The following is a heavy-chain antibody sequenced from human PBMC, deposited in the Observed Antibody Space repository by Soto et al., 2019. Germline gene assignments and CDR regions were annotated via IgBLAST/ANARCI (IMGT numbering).Heavy chain of an antibody. V-gene: IGHV4-59*08. D-gene: IGHD3-16*02. CDR1: GGSISSYY. Sequence: TSDTLSLTCTVSGGSISSYYWSWIRQPPGKGLEWIGYIYYSGSTNYNPSLKSRVTISVDTSKNQFSLKLSSVTAADTAVYYCARRVDYVWGSYRYSPYFDYWGQGTLVTVSS. J-gene: IGHJ4*02. CDR3: ARRVDYVWGSYRYSPYFDY. CDR2: IYYSGST.